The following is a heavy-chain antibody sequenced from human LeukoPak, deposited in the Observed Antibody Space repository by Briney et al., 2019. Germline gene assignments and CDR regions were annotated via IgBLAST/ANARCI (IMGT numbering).Heavy chain of an antibody. V-gene: IGHV4-34*01. CDR1: GGSFSGYY. J-gene: IGHJ4*02. CDR3: ARGLLRSFLFKWFGENYFDY. D-gene: IGHD3-10*01. CDR2: INHSGST. Sequence: PSGTLSLTCAVSGGSFSGYYWSWIRQPPGKGLEWIGEINHSGSTNYNPSLTSRVTISVDTSKNQFSLKLSSGTAADTAVYYCARGLLRSFLFKWFGENYFDYRGQGTLVTVSS.